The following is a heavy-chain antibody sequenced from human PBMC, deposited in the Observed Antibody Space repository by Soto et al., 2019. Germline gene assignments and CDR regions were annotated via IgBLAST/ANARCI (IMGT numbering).Heavy chain of an antibody. CDR1: GFTFSSYS. J-gene: IGHJ5*02. Sequence: GGSLRLSCAASGFTFSSYSMNWVRQAPGKGLEWVSYISSSSSTIYYADSVKGRFTISRDNAKNSLYLQMNSLRAEDTAVYYCARDRGLPRYWFDPWGQGTLVTVSS. V-gene: IGHV3-48*01. CDR2: ISSSSSTI. CDR3: ARDRGLPRYWFDP. D-gene: IGHD3-10*01.